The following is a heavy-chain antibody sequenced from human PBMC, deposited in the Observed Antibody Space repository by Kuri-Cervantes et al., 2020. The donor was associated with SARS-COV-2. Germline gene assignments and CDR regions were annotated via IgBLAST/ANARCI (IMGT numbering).Heavy chain of an antibody. J-gene: IGHJ5*02. Sequence: GSLRLSCTVSGGSISSYYWSWIRQPPGKGLEWIGYIYYSGSTNYNPSLKSRVTISVDTSKNQFSLKLSSVTAADTAVYYCARVNRNSWFDPWGQGTLVTVSS. CDR1: GGSISSYY. CDR3: ARVNRNSWFDP. CDR2: IYYSGST. D-gene: IGHD1-14*01. V-gene: IGHV4-59*12.